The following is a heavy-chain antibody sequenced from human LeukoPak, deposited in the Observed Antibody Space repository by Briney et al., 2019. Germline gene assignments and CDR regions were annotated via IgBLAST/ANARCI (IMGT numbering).Heavy chain of an antibody. CDR2: ITGNALNT. Sequence: GGSLRLSCAASGFTFSNYAMSWVRQAPGKGREWVSSITGNALNTYQADFIKGRFTISRDDSKNTLYLHLSSLRVEDTAVYYCAKLQDFYDNSGYSYFDNWGQGTLSPSPQ. V-gene: IGHV3-23*01. CDR3: AKLQDFYDNSGYSYFDN. J-gene: IGHJ4*02. CDR1: GFTFSNYA. D-gene: IGHD3-22*01.